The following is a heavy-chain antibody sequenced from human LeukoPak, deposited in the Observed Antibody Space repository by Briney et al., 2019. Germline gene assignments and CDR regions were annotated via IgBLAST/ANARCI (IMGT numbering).Heavy chain of an antibody. Sequence: SETLSLSCTVSGGSISSYYWSWIRQPSGKGLEWIGYICYSGSTNYNPSLKSRVTISVDTSKNQFSLKLSSVTAADTAVYYCARDRGGSGSQDYYYYGMDVWGKGTTVTVSS. CDR1: GGSISSYY. V-gene: IGHV4-59*01. D-gene: IGHD3-10*01. CDR2: ICYSGST. CDR3: ARDRGGSGSQDYYYYGMDV. J-gene: IGHJ6*04.